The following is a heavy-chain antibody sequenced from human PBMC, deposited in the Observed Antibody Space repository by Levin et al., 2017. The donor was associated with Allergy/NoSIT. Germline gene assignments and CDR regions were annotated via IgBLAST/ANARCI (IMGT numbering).Heavy chain of an antibody. V-gene: IGHV4-30-2*01. D-gene: IGHD5-18*01. CDR2: IYLSGST. CDR3: ARVAGYSYGYYFDY. CDR1: GGSISSGGYS. Sequence: PSETLSLTCAVSGGSISSGGYSWSWIRQPPGKGLEWIGNIYLSGSTYYNPSLKSRVTISVDRSKNQFSLNLSSVTAADTAVYYCARVAGYSYGYYFDYWAREPWSPSPQ. J-gene: IGHJ4*02.